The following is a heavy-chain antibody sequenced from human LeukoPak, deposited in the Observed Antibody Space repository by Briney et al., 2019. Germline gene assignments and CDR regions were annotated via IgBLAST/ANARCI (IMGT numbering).Heavy chain of an antibody. J-gene: IGHJ4*02. CDR2: IYYSGST. Sequence: RASETLSLTCTVSGGSISSYYWSWIRQPPGKGLEWIGYIYYSGSTNYNPSLKSRVTISVDTSKNQFSLKLSSMTAADTAVYYCARNSAAAANLFDYWGQGTLVTVSS. D-gene: IGHD6-13*01. CDR1: GGSISSYY. CDR3: ARNSAAAANLFDY. V-gene: IGHV4-59*08.